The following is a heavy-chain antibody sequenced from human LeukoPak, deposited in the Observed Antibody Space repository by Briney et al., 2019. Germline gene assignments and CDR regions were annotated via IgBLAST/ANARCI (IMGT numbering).Heavy chain of an antibody. D-gene: IGHD6-19*01. CDR2: ISSSGSTM. J-gene: IGHJ5*02. CDR3: AGTGIAVAGIGNDES. V-gene: IGHV3-48*03. CDR1: GFTFSNYE. Sequence: GGSPRPPCAASGFTFSNYEKNRVRQAPGKGLEWVSSISSSGSTMYYADSVKGRFTISRDNAKNSLSLQMNSLRAEDTAVYYCAGTGIAVAGIGNDESCGQGTLVIVSS.